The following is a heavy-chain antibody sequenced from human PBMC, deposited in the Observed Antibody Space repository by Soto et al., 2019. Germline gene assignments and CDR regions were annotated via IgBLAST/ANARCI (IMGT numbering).Heavy chain of an antibody. D-gene: IGHD3-10*01. CDR2: IYYSGST. CDR3: ARHGYGSGSYQNWFDP. V-gene: IGHV4-59*08. CDR1: GGSISSYY. J-gene: IGHJ5*02. Sequence: SETLSLTCTVSGGSISSYYWSWIRQPPGKGLEWIGYIYYSGSTNYNPSLKSRVTISVDTSKNQFSLKLSSVTAADTAVYYCARHGYGSGSYQNWFDPWGQGTLVTVSS.